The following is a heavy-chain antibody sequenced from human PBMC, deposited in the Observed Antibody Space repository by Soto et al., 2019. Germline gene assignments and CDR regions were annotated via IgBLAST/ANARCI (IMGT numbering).Heavy chain of an antibody. J-gene: IGHJ4*02. CDR1: GYSFNGYW. CDR2: IDPSDSYT. CDR3: ARQKYNANYQYYFDS. V-gene: IGHV5-10-1*01. D-gene: IGHD1-20*01. Sequence: PGGSLKISCKGSGYSFNGYWISWVRQMPGKGLEWMGRIDPSDSYTNYSPSFQGHVTISAAKSITTAYLQWSSLKASDTAMYYCARQKYNANYQYYFDSWGQGTLVTVSS.